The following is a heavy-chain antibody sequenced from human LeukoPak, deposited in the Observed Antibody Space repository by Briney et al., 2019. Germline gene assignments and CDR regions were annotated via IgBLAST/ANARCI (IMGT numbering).Heavy chain of an antibody. CDR1: GDSISTYY. J-gene: IGHJ3*02. CDR3: ARATTYFYDTSGIGTFDI. Sequence: SETLSLTCTVSGDSISTYYWSWIRRPAGKGLEWIGRIYISGSTNYNPSLKSRVTMSVDTSKNQFSLKLSSVTAADTAVYYCARATTYFYDTSGIGTFDIWGQGTMVTVSS. V-gene: IGHV4-4*07. CDR2: IYISGST. D-gene: IGHD3-22*01.